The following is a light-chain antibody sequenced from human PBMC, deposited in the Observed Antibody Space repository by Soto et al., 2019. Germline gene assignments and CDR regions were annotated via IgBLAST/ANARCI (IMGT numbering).Light chain of an antibody. CDR3: GTWDSSLSAYV. CDR2: ENN. V-gene: IGLV1-51*02. Sequence: PPPESTARGHKDPHSLPQNRANRVNNYVSWYQQLPGTAPKLLIYENNKRPSGIPDRFSGSKSGTSATLGITGLQTGDEADYYCGTWDSSLSAYVFGAGTKVTVL. CDR1: RANRVNNY. J-gene: IGLJ1*01.